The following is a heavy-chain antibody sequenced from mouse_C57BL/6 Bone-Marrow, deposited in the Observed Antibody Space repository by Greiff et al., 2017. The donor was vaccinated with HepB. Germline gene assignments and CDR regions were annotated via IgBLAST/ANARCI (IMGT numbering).Heavy chain of an antibody. CDR3: ARPLRSWYFDV. V-gene: IGHV1-81*01. CDR2: IYPRSGNT. D-gene: IGHD1-1*01. CDR1: GYTFTSYG. Sequence: QVQLKESGAELARPGASVKLSCKASGYTFTSYGISWVKQRTGQGLEWIGEIYPRSGNTYYNEKFKGKATLTADKSSSTAYMELRSLTSEDSAVYFCARPLRSWYFDVWGTGTTVTVSS. J-gene: IGHJ1*03.